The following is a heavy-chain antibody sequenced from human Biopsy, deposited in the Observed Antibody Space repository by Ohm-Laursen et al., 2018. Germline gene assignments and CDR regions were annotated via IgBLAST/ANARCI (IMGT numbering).Heavy chain of an antibody. CDR3: ARGSNEYGGLYFPH. CDR2: ISYTGYT. J-gene: IGHJ1*01. V-gene: IGHV4-59*11. CDR1: GGSFTGHY. Sequence: TLSLTCPVSGGSFTGHYWSWIRQPPGKGLEWIGHISYTGYTSYKSSLKSRVTISSDTSRKHFSLRLTSLAAADTAVYYCARGSNEYGGLYFPHWGQGTLVTVSS. D-gene: IGHD4-23*01.